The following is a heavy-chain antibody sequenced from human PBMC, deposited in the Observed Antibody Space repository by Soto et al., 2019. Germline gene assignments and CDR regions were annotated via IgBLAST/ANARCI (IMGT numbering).Heavy chain of an antibody. Sequence: QVQLVESGGGVVQPGRSLRLSCAASGFPFSSYGMHWVRQAPGKGLDWVALISYDGSKKYYADSVKGRFTISRDNSKQPLYLQMSSLRAEDTAVYYCAGCQYYFDYCGQGTLVSVSS. CDR2: ISYDGSKK. CDR3: AGCQYYFDY. CDR1: GFPFSSYG. V-gene: IGHV3-30*03. J-gene: IGHJ4*02.